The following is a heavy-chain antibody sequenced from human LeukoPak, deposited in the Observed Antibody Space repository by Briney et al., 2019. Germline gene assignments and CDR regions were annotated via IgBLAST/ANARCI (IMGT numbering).Heavy chain of an antibody. CDR3: ARGIVDTAMVANDY. CDR2: INHSGST. V-gene: IGHV4-34*01. Sequence: SETLSLTCAVYGGSFSGYYWSWIRQPPGKGLEWIGEINHSGSTNHNPSLKSRVTISVDTSKNQFSLKLSSVTAADTAVYYCARGIVDTAMVANDYWGQGTLVTVSS. CDR1: GGSFSGYY. D-gene: IGHD5-18*01. J-gene: IGHJ4*02.